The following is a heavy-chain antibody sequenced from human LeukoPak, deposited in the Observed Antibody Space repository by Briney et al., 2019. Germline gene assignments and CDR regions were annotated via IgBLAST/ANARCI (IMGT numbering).Heavy chain of an antibody. CDR1: GYIFIGYY. D-gene: IGHD3-9*01. V-gene: IGHV1-2*02. Sequence: ASVKVSCKTSGYIFIGYYMHWVRQAPGQGLEWMGWIDPKSGGTKYAQKFQGRVTMTRDTSISTAYMELSRLRSDDTAVYYCARDGVLTGYLGPGCWFDPWGQGTLVTVSS. CDR2: IDPKSGGT. CDR3: ARDGVLTGYLGPGCWFDP. J-gene: IGHJ5*02.